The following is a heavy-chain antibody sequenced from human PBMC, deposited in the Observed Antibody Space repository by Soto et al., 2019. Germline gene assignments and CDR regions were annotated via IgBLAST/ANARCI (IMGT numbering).Heavy chain of an antibody. CDR3: ARRWDIGFDI. CDR2: IYNSGST. D-gene: IGHD1-26*01. CDR1: GGSISSGGYY. Sequence: QVQLQESGPGLVKPSQTLSLTCTVSGGSISSGGYYWSWIRQHPGKGLEWSGYIYNSGSTYYNPSCKSRVTISVDTYKNQFSLKMSSVTAADTAVYYCARRWDIGFDIWGQGTMVTVSS. J-gene: IGHJ3*02. V-gene: IGHV4-31*03.